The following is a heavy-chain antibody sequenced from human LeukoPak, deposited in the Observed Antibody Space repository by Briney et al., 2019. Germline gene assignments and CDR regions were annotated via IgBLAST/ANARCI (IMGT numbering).Heavy chain of an antibody. D-gene: IGHD3-22*01. CDR2: IIPIFGTA. CDR3: ASTGDSSGYYRLGAFDI. CDR1: GGTFSSYA. J-gene: IGHJ3*02. V-gene: IGHV1-69*05. Sequence: SVKVSCKASGGTFSSYAISWVRQAPGQGLEWMGRIIPIFGTANYAQKFQGRVTITTGESTSTAYMELSSLRSEVTAVYYCASTGDSSGYYRLGAFDIWGQGTMATVSS.